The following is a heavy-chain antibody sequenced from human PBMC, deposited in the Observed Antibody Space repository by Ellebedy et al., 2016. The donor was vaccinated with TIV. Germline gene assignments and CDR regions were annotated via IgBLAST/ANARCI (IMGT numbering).Heavy chain of an antibody. D-gene: IGHD6-25*01. CDR1: GFTFDDHA. Sequence: SLKISXAASGFTFDDHAMHWVRQAPGKGLEWVSGISWNSLSKDYAASVKGRFIISRDNAKSSLYLEMNSLRPEDTALYYCEKTRGGIYFDYWGLGTLVTVSS. CDR3: EKTRGGIYFDY. J-gene: IGHJ4*02. V-gene: IGHV3-9*01. CDR2: ISWNSLSK.